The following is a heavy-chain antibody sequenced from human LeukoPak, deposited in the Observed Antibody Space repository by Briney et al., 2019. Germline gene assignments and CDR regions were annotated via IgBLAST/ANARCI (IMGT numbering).Heavy chain of an antibody. CDR2: MYYTGDT. Sequence: SETLSLTCTVSGGSISSRTYFWGWIRQPPRGSLEWIGSMYYTGDTYYNPSLNSRVAMSIDTSNNQFSLKLSSLTAADTAVYFCARDRGHYSSSWYTWFDPWGQGILVTVFS. CDR1: GGSISSRTYF. J-gene: IGHJ5*02. D-gene: IGHD6-13*01. V-gene: IGHV4-39*07. CDR3: ARDRGHYSSSWYTWFDP.